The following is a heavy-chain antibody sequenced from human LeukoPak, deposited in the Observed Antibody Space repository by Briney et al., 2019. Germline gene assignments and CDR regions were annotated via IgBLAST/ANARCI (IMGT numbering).Heavy chain of an antibody. V-gene: IGHV4-61*01. J-gene: IGHJ4*02. D-gene: IGHD6-19*01. Sequence: SQTLSLTCTVSGGSISSGSYYWSWIRQPPGKGLEWIGYIYYSGSTNYNPSLKSRVTISVDTSKNQFSLKLSSVTAADTAVYYCASVSSSGWYVAFDYWGQGTLVTVSS. CDR3: ASVSSSGWYVAFDY. CDR2: IYYSGST. CDR1: GGSISSGSYY.